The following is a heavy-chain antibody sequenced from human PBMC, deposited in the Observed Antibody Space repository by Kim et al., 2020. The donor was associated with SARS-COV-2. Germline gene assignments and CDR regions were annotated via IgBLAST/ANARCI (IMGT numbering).Heavy chain of an antibody. Sequence: SVKVSCKASGGTFSSYAISWVRQAPGQGLEWMGGIIPSFGTANYAQSFQGRVTITADESTSTAYMELSSLSSEDTAVYYCARDLNRMATANYFDYWGQGTLVTVS. V-gene: IGHV1-69*13. CDR3: ARDLNRMATANYFDY. J-gene: IGHJ4*02. D-gene: IGHD5-18*01. CDR1: GGTFSSYA. CDR2: IIPSFGTA.